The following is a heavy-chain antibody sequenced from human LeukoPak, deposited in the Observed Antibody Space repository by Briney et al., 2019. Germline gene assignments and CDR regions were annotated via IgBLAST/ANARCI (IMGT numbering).Heavy chain of an antibody. D-gene: IGHD3-10*01. V-gene: IGHV1-2*02. Sequence: ASVKVSCKASGYSFTAFYIHWVRQAPGQGLEWMGWIHPSSGDRRYAQKFQGRVTMARDTSISTVDMDLGSLGSDDTAVYYCARDGEYGTGSYYRGSFDYWGQGILVTVSS. CDR2: IHPSSGDR. J-gene: IGHJ4*02. CDR1: GYSFTAFY. CDR3: ARDGEYGTGSYYRGSFDY.